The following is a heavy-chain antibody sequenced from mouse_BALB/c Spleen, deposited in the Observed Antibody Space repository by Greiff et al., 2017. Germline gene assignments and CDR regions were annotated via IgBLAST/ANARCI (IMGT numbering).Heavy chain of an antibody. D-gene: IGHD2-3*01. Sequence: QVQLKQPGAELVKPGASVKLSCKASGYTFTSYWMHWVKQRPGQGLEWIGEIDPSDSYTNYNQKFKGKATLTVDKSSSTAYMQLSSLTSEDSAVYYCARWDGFAYWGQGTLVTVSA. CDR1: GYTFTSYW. CDR3: ARWDGFAY. CDR2: IDPSDSYT. V-gene: IGHV1-69*02. J-gene: IGHJ3*01.